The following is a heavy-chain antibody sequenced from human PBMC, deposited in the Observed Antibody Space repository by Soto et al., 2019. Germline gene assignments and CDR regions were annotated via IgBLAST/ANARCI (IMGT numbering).Heavy chain of an antibody. J-gene: IGHJ4*02. V-gene: IGHV3-30-3*01. D-gene: IGHD6-19*01. CDR3: AREGKEQWLVSSYFDY. CDR1: GFTFSSYA. Sequence: QVQLVESGGGVVQPGRSLRLSCAASGFTFSSYAMHWVRQAPGKGLEWVAVISYDGSNKYYADSVKGRFTISRDNSKNTLYLQMNSLRAEDTAVYYCAREGKEQWLVSSYFDYWGQGTLVTVSS. CDR2: ISYDGSNK.